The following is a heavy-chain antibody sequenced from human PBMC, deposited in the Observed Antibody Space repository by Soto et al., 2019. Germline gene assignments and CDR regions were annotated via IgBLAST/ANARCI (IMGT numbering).Heavy chain of an antibody. Sequence: GGSLRLSCAASGFTFEDYAMHWVRQAPGKGLEWVSGISWNSATKNYADSVKGRFTISRDNAKNSLFLQMDSLRPEDTGFYYCAKEQRGSYLVGWFDPWGQGTLVTVSS. D-gene: IGHD1-26*01. J-gene: IGHJ5*02. CDR3: AKEQRGSYLVGWFDP. CDR1: GFTFEDYA. V-gene: IGHV3-9*01. CDR2: ISWNSATK.